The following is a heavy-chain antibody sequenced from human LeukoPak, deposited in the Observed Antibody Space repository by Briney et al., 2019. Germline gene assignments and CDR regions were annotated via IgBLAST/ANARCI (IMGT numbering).Heavy chain of an antibody. J-gene: IGHJ4*02. CDR2: IKPDGSEK. D-gene: IGHD5-18*01. V-gene: IGHV3-7*01. CDR3: ATHRGYSYGTAEDFDY. Sequence: GGSLRLSCAASGFTFSDYWMTWVRQAPGKGLEWVANIKPDGSEKYYVDSVKGRFTISRDNAKNSLYLQMNSLRAEDTALYYCATHRGYSYGTAEDFDYWGQGTLVTVSS. CDR1: GFTFSDYW.